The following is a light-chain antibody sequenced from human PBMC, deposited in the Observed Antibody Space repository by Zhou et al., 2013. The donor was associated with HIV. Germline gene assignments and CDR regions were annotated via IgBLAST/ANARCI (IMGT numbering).Light chain of an antibody. CDR1: QSVNSN. CDR2: GAS. CDR3: QQYNNWPRT. Sequence: EIVMTQSPATLSVSPGERVTLSCRASQSVNSNLAWYQQKPGQAPRLLIYGASTRATDIPDRFSGSGSGTGFTLTISSLQSEDFAIYYCQQYNNWPRTFGGGTKVEIK. V-gene: IGKV3-15*01. J-gene: IGKJ4*01.